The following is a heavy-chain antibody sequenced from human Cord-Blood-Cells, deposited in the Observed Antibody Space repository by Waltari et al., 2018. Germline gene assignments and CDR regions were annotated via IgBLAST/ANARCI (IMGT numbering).Heavy chain of an antibody. CDR1: GYPITSGYY. D-gene: IGHD2-21*01. J-gene: IGHJ4*02. CDR3: ARSGVGFCGGDCYWFDY. Sequence: QVQLQESGPGLVKPSETLSLPCAVSGYPITSGYYWGWIRQPPGKGLEWIGSIYHSGSTYYNPSLKSRVTISVDTSKNQFSLKLSSVTAADTAVYYCARSGVGFCGGDCYWFDYWGQGTLVTVSS. CDR2: IYHSGST. V-gene: IGHV4-38-2*01.